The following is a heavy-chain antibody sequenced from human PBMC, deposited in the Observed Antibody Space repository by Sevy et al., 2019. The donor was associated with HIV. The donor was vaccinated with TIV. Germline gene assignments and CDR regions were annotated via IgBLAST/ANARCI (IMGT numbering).Heavy chain of an antibody. J-gene: IGHJ4*02. CDR2: VKQDMSEK. Sequence: GGSLRLSCAASGFTFSSNWMTWVRQAPGKGLEWVANVKQDMSEKYYADSVKGRFTISRDNAKNVLFLQMNSLRDEDTAVYYCARAQQVTMLVVIVCLYFDLWGQGTLVTVS. CDR3: ARAQQVTMLVVIVCLYFDL. V-gene: IGHV3-7*01. D-gene: IGHD3-3*01. CDR1: GFTFSSNW.